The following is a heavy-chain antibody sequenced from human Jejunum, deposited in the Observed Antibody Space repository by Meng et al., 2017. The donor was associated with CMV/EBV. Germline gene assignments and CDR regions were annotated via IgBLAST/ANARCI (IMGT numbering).Heavy chain of an antibody. J-gene: IGHJ5*02. CDR2: INPESGGT. Sequence: CKTSRYTFTAYYMHWVRQAPGQRLEWMGRINPESGGTNYVQKFQSSVTMTRDTSISTAYRELISLGSDDTAVYYCTEGISGYAPIDPWGQGTLVTVSS. D-gene: IGHD5-12*01. CDR3: TEGISGYAPIDP. V-gene: IGHV1-2*06. CDR1: RYTFTAYY.